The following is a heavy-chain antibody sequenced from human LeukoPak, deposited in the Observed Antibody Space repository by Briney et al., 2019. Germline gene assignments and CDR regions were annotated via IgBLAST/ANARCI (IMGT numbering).Heavy chain of an antibody. CDR3: ARGRAPTVTTEFGFDY. V-gene: IGHV3-7*01. CDR2: IKQDGSEK. J-gene: IGHJ4*02. D-gene: IGHD4-11*01. CDR1: GFTFSSYW. Sequence: PGGSLRLSCAASGFTFSSYWMSWVRQAPGKGLEWVANIKQDGSEKYYVDSVKGRFTISRDNAKNSLYLQMNSLRAEDTAVYYCARGRAPTVTTEFGFDYWGQGTLVTVSS.